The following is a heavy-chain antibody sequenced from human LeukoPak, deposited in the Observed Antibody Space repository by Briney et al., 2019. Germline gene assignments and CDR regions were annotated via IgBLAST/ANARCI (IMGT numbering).Heavy chain of an antibody. J-gene: IGHJ6*02. Sequence: GSVQVSCKASGYTFPSYGISWVRQAPGQGREWMGWISAYNGNTNYAQKLQGRVTMTTDTSTSTAYMELRSLRSDDTAVYYCARYDSSGYYYYGMDVWGQGTTVTVSS. CDR1: GYTFPSYG. V-gene: IGHV1-18*01. CDR2: ISAYNGNT. D-gene: IGHD3-22*01. CDR3: ARYDSSGYYYYGMDV.